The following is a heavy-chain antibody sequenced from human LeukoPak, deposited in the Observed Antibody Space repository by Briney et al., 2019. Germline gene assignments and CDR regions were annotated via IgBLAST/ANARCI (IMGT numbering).Heavy chain of an antibody. Sequence: GRSLRLSCAASGXTFSSHAMSWVRQAPGKGLEWVSGIVGSGVTTYYADSVKGRLTISRDNSRNTLYLQMNSLRAEDTAVYYCARVKRYSREGVDYWGQGTLVAVSS. D-gene: IGHD5-12*01. CDR2: IVGSGVTT. CDR3: ARVKRYSREGVDY. CDR1: GXTFSSHA. J-gene: IGHJ4*02. V-gene: IGHV3-23*01.